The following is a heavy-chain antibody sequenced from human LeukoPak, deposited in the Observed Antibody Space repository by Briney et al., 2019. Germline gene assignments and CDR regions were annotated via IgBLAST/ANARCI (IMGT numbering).Heavy chain of an antibody. CDR1: GGSFSGYY. CDR3: ARGRRAYYYGSGSYFF. Sequence: SETLSLTCAVYGGSFSGYYWGWIRQPPGKGLEWIGEINHSGSTNYNPSLKSRVTISVDTSKNQFSLKLSSVTAADTAVYYCARGRRAYYYGSGSYFFWGQGTLVTVSS. D-gene: IGHD3-10*01. V-gene: IGHV4-34*01. CDR2: INHSGST. J-gene: IGHJ4*02.